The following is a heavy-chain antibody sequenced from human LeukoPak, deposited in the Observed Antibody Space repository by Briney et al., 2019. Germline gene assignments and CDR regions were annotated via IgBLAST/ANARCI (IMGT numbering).Heavy chain of an antibody. CDR2: IYYSGST. J-gene: IGHJ4*02. Sequence: SETLSLTCAVYGGSFSGYYWSWIRQPPGKGLEWIGSIYYSGSTYYNPSLKSRVTISVDTSKNQFSLKLSSVTAADTAVYYCARDRYYYGSGSYRLFDYWGQGTLVTVSS. CDR1: GGSFSGYY. D-gene: IGHD3-10*01. CDR3: ARDRYYYGSGSYRLFDY. V-gene: IGHV4-34*01.